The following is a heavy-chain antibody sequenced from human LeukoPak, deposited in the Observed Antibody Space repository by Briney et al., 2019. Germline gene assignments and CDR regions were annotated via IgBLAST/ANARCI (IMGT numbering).Heavy chain of an antibody. D-gene: IGHD6-13*01. CDR1: GGSISSSSYY. Sequence: SETLSLTCTVSGGSISSSSYYWGWIRQPPGKGLEWIGSIYYSGSTYYNPSLKSRVTISVDTSKNQFSLKLSSVTAADTAVYYCARVSVAAAGYFDYWGQGTLVTVSS. CDR3: ARVSVAAAGYFDY. V-gene: IGHV4-39*07. CDR2: IYYSGST. J-gene: IGHJ4*02.